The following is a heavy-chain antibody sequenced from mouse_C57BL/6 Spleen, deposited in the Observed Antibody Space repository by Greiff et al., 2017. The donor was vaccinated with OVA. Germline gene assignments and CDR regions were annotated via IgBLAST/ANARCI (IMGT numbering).Heavy chain of an antibody. V-gene: IGHV5-6*01. Sequence: EVNVVESGGDLVKPGGSLKLSCAASGFTFSSYGMSWVRQTPDKRLEWVATISSGGSYTYYPDSVKGRFTISRDNAKNTLYLQMSSLKSEDTARYYCATGFDYWGQGTTLTVSS. J-gene: IGHJ2*01. CDR1: GFTFSSYG. CDR3: ATGFDY. CDR2: ISSGGSYT.